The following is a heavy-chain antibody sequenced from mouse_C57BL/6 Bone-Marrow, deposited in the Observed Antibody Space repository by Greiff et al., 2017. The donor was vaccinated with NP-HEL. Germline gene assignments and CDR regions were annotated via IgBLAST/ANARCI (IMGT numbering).Heavy chain of an antibody. CDR3: ARSGLRRRNYFDY. Sequence: QVQLQQSGAELVKPGASVKISCKASGYAFSSYWMNWVKQRPGKGLEWIGQIYPGDGDTNYNGKFKGKATLTADKSSSTDYMQLSSLTSEDSAVYFCARSGLRRRNYFDYWGQGTTLTVSS. CDR1: GYAFSSYW. V-gene: IGHV1-80*01. CDR2: IYPGDGDT. D-gene: IGHD2-4*01. J-gene: IGHJ2*01.